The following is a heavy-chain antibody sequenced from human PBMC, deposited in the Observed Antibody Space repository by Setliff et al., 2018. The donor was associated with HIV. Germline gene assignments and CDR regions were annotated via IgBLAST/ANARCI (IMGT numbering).Heavy chain of an antibody. CDR1: GYTFTDYY. CDR3: ASFVFRDSTDEYYRPPGDHPLYYFDY. J-gene: IGHJ4*02. D-gene: IGHD3-10*01. V-gene: IGHV1-69-2*01. CDR2: IDPEDGET. Sequence: ASVKVSCKASGYTFTDYYIHWVQRAPGKGLEWMGHIDPEDGETIYADNFQGRVTMTADRSTNTAYMELGSLRSEDTAVYYCASFVFRDSTDEYYRPPGDHPLYYFDYWAQGTLVTV.